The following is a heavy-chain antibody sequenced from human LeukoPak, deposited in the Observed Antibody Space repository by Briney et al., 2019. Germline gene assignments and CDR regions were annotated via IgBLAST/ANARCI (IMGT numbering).Heavy chain of an antibody. CDR3: ARASKPWLQLT. D-gene: IGHD5-24*01. CDR2: IKEVGSEK. J-gene: IGHJ5*02. Sequence: PGGSLRLSCAASGFTFSNYWMIWVRQAQGKGLEWVCNIKEVGSEKRYADSVRGRFTISRDNAQTSIYLQMNSLRAEDTAVYYCARASKPWLQLTWGQGTLVTVSS. V-gene: IGHV3-7*05. CDR1: GFTFSNYW.